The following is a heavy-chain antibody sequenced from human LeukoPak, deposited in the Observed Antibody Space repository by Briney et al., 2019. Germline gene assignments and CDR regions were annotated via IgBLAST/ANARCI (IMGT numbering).Heavy chain of an antibody. CDR1: GYTFTGYY. V-gene: IGHV1-2*02. CDR3: ARDRRITIFGVVIRSSNAFDI. CDR2: INPNSGGT. J-gene: IGHJ3*02. Sequence: ASVKVSCKASGYTFTGYYMHWVRQAPGQGLEWRGWINPNSGGTNYAQKVQGRVSMTRDTSISNAYMELSRLRSEDTDVYYCARDRRITIFGVVIRSSNAFDIWGQGTMVTVSS. D-gene: IGHD3-3*01.